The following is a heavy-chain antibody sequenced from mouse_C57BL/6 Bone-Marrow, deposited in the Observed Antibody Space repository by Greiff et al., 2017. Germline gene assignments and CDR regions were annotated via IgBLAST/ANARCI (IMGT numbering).Heavy chain of an antibody. Sequence: QVQLKQPGAELVRPGSSVKLSCKASGYTFTSYWMHWVKQRPIQGLEWIGNIDPSDSETHYNQKFKDKATLTVDKSASTAYMHLSSLTSEDSAVYYCARGRDYAMDDWGPGTSVTDSS. J-gene: IGHJ4*01. CDR2: IDPSDSET. V-gene: IGHV1-52*01. CDR3: ARGRDYAMDD. CDR1: GYTFTSYW.